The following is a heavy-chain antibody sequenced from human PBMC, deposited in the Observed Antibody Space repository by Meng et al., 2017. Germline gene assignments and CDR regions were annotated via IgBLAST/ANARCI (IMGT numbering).Heavy chain of an antibody. J-gene: IGHJ5*02. CDR1: GCSISSGGYS. D-gene: IGHD2/OR15-2a*01. Sequence: QLQLQESGSGLVKPSQTLSLTCAVSGCSISSGGYSWSWIRQPPGKGLEWIGYIYHSGSTHYNPSLKSRVIMSVDTSKNQFSLKLYSVTAADTAVYYCARARTTNQSKYRNAYNWFDPWGQGTLVTVSS. CDR3: ARARTTNQSKYRNAYNWFDP. CDR2: IYHSGST. V-gene: IGHV4-30-2*01.